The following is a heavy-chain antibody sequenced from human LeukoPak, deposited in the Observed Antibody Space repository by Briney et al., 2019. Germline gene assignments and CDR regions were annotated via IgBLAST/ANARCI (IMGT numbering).Heavy chain of an antibody. J-gene: IGHJ4*02. D-gene: IGHD3-16*01. CDR3: ARDSTFYFDY. V-gene: IGHV4-59*01. CDR1: GGSISSYY. CDR2: IYYSGST. Sequence: SETLSLTCTASGGSISSYYWSWIRQPPRKGLEWIGYIYYSGSTNYNPSLKSRVTISVDTSKNQFSLKLSSVTAADTAVYYCARDSTFYFDYWGQGTLVTVSS.